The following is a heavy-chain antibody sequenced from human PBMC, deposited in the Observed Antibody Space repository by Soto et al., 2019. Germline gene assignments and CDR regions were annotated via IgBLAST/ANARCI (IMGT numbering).Heavy chain of an antibody. Sequence: GGSLRLSCAASGFTFSSNAMTWVRQAPGKGLEWVSGISGNGGSTYYADSVKGRFTISRDNSKNTLYLQMNSLRAEYTAVYYCANGRVYLFYGPWFYFWGQGTLVTVSS. V-gene: IGHV3-23*01. CDR2: ISGNGGST. D-gene: IGHD3-10*01. J-gene: IGHJ5*01. CDR3: ANGRVYLFYGPWFYF. CDR1: GFTFSSNA.